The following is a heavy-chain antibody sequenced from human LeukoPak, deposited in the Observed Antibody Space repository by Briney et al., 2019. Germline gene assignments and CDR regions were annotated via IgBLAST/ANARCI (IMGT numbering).Heavy chain of an antibody. V-gene: IGHV3-23*01. Sequence: PGGSLRLSCAASGLTFSTYAMRWIRQAPGKGLEWVSSIGGGGTTSYADSVKGRSTISRDLSKITVYLQMNSLRAEDTAVYYCAQDRGARYPFGMDVWGQGTTVTVSS. CDR1: GLTFSTYA. CDR3: AQDRGARYPFGMDV. D-gene: IGHD2-2*01. J-gene: IGHJ6*02. CDR2: IGGGGTT.